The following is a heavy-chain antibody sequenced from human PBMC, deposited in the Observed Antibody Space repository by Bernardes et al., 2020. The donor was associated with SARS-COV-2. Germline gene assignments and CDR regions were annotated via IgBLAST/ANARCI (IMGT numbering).Heavy chain of an antibody. J-gene: IGHJ4*02. CDR3: ARDPIAARPTFDY. CDR2: IKQDGSEN. CDR1: GFTFSRYW. V-gene: IGHV3-7*03. Sequence: GWSLRLSCAASGFTFSRYWMSWIRQAPGKGLEWVANIKQDGSENYYVDSVKGRFTISRDNAKNSLFLQMNSLRAEDTAVYYCARDPIAARPTFDYWGQGTLVTVSS. D-gene: IGHD6-6*01.